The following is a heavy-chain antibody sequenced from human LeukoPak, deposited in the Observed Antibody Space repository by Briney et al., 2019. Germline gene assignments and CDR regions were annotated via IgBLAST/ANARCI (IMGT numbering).Heavy chain of an antibody. J-gene: IGHJ5*02. Sequence: GESLKISCRGSGYSFTNYWIAWVRQVPGKGPEWMGIIYPGDFDTRYSPSFQGQVTISADKSISTAYLQWSRLKASDTAMYYCARSDGYWGLSWGQGTLVTVSS. CDR2: IYPGDFDT. V-gene: IGHV5-51*01. D-gene: IGHD5-24*01. CDR3: ARSDGYWGLS. CDR1: GYSFTNYW.